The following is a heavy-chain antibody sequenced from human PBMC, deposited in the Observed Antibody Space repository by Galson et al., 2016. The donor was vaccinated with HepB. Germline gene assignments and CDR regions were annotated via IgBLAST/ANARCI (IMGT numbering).Heavy chain of an antibody. J-gene: IGHJ6*02. V-gene: IGHV3-30-3*02. CDR2: VSDDGREK. Sequence: SLRLSCAVSRFTFSSYAMHWVRQAPGKGLEWVAVVSDDGREKYYADAVKGRYTISRDNSKKTLFLQVNSLRAEDTAVYYCAKDRSNHYYTYGMDVWGQGTTVTASS. D-gene: IGHD3-16*02. CDR3: AKDRSNHYYTYGMDV. CDR1: RFTFSSYA.